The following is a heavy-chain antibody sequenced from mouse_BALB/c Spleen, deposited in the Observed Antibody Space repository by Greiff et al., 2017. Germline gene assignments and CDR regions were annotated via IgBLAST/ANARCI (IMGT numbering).Heavy chain of an antibody. V-gene: IGHV6-6*02. J-gene: IGHJ1*01. CDR1: GFTFSNYW. Sequence: DVKLVESGGGLVQPGGSMKLSCVASGFTFSNYWMNWVRQSPEKGLEWVAEIRLKSNNYATHYAESVKGRFTISRDDSKSSVYLQMNNLRAEDTGIYYCTRRPANWDDWYFDVWGAGTTVTVSS. CDR3: TRRPANWDDWYFDV. CDR2: IRLKSNNYAT. D-gene: IGHD4-1*01.